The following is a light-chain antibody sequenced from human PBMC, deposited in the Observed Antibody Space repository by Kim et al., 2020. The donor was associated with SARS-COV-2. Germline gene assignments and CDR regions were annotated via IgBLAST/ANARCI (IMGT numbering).Light chain of an antibody. CDR2: EVN. J-gene: IGLJ3*02. Sequence: GRSGTTSCTGTSSDVGGYKYVSWYQQHPGKAPKLMIYEVNKRPSGVPNRFSGSKSGNTAFLTVSGLQAEDEADYYCGSYGGSNNLVFGGGTKVTVL. CDR3: GSYGGSNNLV. CDR1: SSDVGGYKY. V-gene: IGLV2-8*01.